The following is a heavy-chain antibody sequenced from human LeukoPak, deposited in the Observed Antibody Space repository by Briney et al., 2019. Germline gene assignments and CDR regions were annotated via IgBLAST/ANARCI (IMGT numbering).Heavy chain of an antibody. CDR1: GFTFSTSW. CDR3: AKDKLAWY. V-gene: IGHV3-74*01. D-gene: IGHD6-13*01. CDR2: INRDGSRT. J-gene: IGHJ4*02. Sequence: PGGSLRLSCAASGFTFSTSWMHWVRQAPGKGLVWVSHINRDGSRTTYADSVKGRFTISRDNSKNTLYLQMNSLRAEDTAVYYCAKDKLAWYWGQGTLVTVSS.